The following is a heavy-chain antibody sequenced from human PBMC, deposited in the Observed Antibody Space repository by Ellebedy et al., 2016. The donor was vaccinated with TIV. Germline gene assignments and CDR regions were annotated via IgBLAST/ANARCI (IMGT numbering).Heavy chain of an antibody. CDR2: VNQGGSQK. J-gene: IGHJ4*02. Sequence: GESLKISXVASGFTFTNYWMTWVRQAPGRGLEWVANVNQGGSQKYYVDSVKGRFTISRDNAKNSVYLQMDSLRVEDTAVYYCVSGYTSGRWGQGTRVTVSS. V-gene: IGHV3-7*02. D-gene: IGHD6-19*01. CDR3: VSGYTSGR. CDR1: GFTFTNYW.